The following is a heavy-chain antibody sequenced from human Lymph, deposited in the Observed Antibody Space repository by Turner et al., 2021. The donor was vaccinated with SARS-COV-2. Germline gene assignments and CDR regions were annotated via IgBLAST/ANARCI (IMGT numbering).Heavy chain of an antibody. CDR1: GYTFTSYD. Sequence: QVQLVQSGAEVKKPGASVRVSCKAPGYTFTSYDINWVRQATGQGLEWMGWMNPNSGNTGYAQKFQGRVTMTRNTYISTAYMELRSLRSEDTAVYYCARGRYSGGGMDVWGQGTTVTVSS. V-gene: IGHV1-8*02. CDR3: ARGRYSGGGMDV. CDR2: MNPNSGNT. J-gene: IGHJ6*02. D-gene: IGHD1-26*01.